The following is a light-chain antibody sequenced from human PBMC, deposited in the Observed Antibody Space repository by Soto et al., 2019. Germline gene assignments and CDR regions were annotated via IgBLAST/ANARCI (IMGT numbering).Light chain of an antibody. J-gene: IGKJ1*01. Sequence: DIVMTQSPLSLPVTPGEPASISCRSSQSLLHSNGYNYLDWYLQKPGQSPQLLIYLGSNRASGVPERLSGSGSGTDFTLNISRVEAEDVGVYYCMQALQTPWTFGQGTKVEIK. CDR2: LGS. CDR3: MQALQTPWT. V-gene: IGKV2-28*01. CDR1: QSLLHSNGYNY.